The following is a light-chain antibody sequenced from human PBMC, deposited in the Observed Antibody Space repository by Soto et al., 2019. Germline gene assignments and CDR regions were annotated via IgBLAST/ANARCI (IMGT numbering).Light chain of an antibody. J-gene: IGKJ5*01. CDR3: QLRRSWPPTIT. V-gene: IGKV3-11*01. CDR2: DAS. Sequence: EIVLTQSPATLSLSPGERATLSCRASQSVSTYLAWYQQRPGQAPRLLIYDASYRATDIPPRFSGSGSGTDFSLTLSSLEPEDFAVYYCQLRRSWPPTITFGQWTRLDIK. CDR1: QSVSTY.